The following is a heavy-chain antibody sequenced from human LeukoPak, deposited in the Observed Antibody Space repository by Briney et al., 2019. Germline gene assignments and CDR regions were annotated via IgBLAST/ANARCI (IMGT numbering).Heavy chain of an antibody. V-gene: IGHV3-7*01. CDR2: VNPDGSGT. Sequence: PGGTLRLSCATSGFTFRRYWMSWVRQAPGKGLEWVANVNPDGSGTYYLDCVKGRFTISRDTVKNSLYLQMNSLGAEDTAVYYCGRWGIEATIEYWGQGILVTVSS. CDR1: GFTFRRYW. J-gene: IGHJ4*02. CDR3: GRWGIEATIEY. D-gene: IGHD1-26*01.